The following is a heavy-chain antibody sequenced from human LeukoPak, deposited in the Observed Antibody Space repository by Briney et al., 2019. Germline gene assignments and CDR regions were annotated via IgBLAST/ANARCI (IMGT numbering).Heavy chain of an antibody. CDR3: ARIMRTVTTGGWFDT. J-gene: IGHJ5*02. D-gene: IGHD4-17*01. V-gene: IGHV4-30-4*01. Sequence: SQTLSLTCTVSGCSISSGYHYWSWIRQPPGKGLELIVYIFYSGSSYYNPSLKSRVTISVDTSKKQFSLKLNSVTAAATSVYYCARIMRTVTTGGWFDTWGQGTLVPVSS. CDR1: GCSISSGYHY. CDR2: IFYSGSS.